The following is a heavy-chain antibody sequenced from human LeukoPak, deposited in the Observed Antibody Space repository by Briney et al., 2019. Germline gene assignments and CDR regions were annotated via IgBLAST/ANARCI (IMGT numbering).Heavy chain of an antibody. V-gene: IGHV3-7*01. J-gene: IGHJ4*02. CDR1: GFTFSTYW. CDR3: ARDREGYFDY. Sequence: GGSLRLSCAASGFTFSTYWMNWVRQAPGKGLEWVANIKQDGSEKYYADSVKGRLTISRDNSKNTLYLQMNSLRAEDTAVYYCARDREGYFDYWGQGTLVTVSS. CDR2: IKQDGSEK.